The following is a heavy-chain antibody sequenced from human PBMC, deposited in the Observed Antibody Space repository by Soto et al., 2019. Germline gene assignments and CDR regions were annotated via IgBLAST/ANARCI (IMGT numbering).Heavy chain of an antibody. Sequence: SETLSLTCAVSGYSISSNYYWGWIRQPPGKGLEWIGSIYQSGSAYYNPSLKSRVTISVDTSKNQFFLKLSPVTAADTAVYYCARDRNPSSGYYYLDYWGQGTLVTVSS. D-gene: IGHD3-22*01. CDR3: ARDRNPSSGYYYLDY. J-gene: IGHJ4*02. CDR2: IYQSGSA. CDR1: GYSISSNYY. V-gene: IGHV4-38-2*02.